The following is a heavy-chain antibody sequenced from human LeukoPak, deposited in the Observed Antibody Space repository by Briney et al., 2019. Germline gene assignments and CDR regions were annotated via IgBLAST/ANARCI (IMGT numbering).Heavy chain of an antibody. CDR1: GYTFTSYD. V-gene: IGHV1-8*01. Sequence: ASVKVSCKASGYTFTSYDINWVRQATGQGLEWMGWMNPNSGNTGYAQKFQGRVTMTRNTSISTAYMELSSLRSEDTAAYYCARRSSSWYNWFDPWGQGTLVTVSS. D-gene: IGHD6-13*01. CDR3: ARRSSSWYNWFDP. CDR2: MNPNSGNT. J-gene: IGHJ5*02.